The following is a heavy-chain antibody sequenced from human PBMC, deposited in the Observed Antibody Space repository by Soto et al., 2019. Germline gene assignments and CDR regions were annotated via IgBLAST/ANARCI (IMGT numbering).Heavy chain of an antibody. Sequence: SETLSLTCAVSGASISSAFWWTWVRQAPGKGLEWIGEIYHVGSTKYNPSLKSRVTISVDKSNNQFSLKLSSVTAADTAVYYCARAAAAGALIRFDYWGQGTLVTVSS. V-gene: IGHV4-4*02. CDR3: ARAAAAGALIRFDY. D-gene: IGHD6-13*01. CDR1: GASISSAFW. CDR2: IYHVGST. J-gene: IGHJ4*02.